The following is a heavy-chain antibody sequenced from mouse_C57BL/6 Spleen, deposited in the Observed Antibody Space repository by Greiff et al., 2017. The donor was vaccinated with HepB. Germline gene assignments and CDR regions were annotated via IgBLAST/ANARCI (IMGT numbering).Heavy chain of an antibody. CDR2: INPSNGGT. CDR1: GYTFTSYW. V-gene: IGHV1-53*01. D-gene: IGHD1-1*01. Sequence: QVQLKQSGTELVKPGASVKLSCKASGYTFTSYWMHWVKQRPGQGLEWIGNINPSNGGTNYNEKFKSKATLTVDKSSSTAYMQLSSLTAEDAAVYYCAREEITTVVATRYFDVWGTGTTVTVSS. CDR3: AREEITTVVATRYFDV. J-gene: IGHJ1*03.